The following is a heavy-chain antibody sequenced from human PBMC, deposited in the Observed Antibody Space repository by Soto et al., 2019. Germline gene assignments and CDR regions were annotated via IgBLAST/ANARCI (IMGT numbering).Heavy chain of an antibody. D-gene: IGHD1-1*01. CDR2: IIPIFGTT. CDR3: ARPRTTATTKGYDY. J-gene: IGHJ4*02. CDR1: GGTFSSYP. V-gene: IGHV1-69*01. Sequence: QVQLVQSGAEVKKPGSSVRVSCKASGGTFSSYPIGWVRQPPGQGLEWMGLIIPIFGTTNYAQRFQGRVTISADESTSTAYMELSSLRYEDTAVYFCARPRTTATTKGYDYWGQGTLVTVSS.